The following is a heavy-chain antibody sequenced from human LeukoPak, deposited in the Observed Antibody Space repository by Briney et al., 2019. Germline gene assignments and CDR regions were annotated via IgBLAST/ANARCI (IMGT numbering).Heavy chain of an antibody. CDR1: GFSFTTYA. CDR3: AKGLAWSSSAYRVDGGY. J-gene: IGHJ4*02. V-gene: IGHV3-23*01. Sequence: GGSLRLSCAASGFSFTTYAMTWVRQAPGKGLEWVSSIRPSGGDTFYADSVRGRFTISRDDSKNTLYLQMDSLRAEDTAAYYCAKGLAWSSSAYRVDGGYWGQGTLVAVSS. D-gene: IGHD2-2*01. CDR2: IRPSGGDT.